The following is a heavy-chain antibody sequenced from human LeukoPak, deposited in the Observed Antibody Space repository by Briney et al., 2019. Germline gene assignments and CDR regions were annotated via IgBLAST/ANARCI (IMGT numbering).Heavy chain of an antibody. V-gene: IGHV4-59*01. CDR1: GGSISSYY. CDR2: IYYSGST. D-gene: IGHD3-22*01. J-gene: IGHJ4*02. Sequence: SETLSLTRTVSGGSISSYYWSWIRQPPGKGLEWIGYIYYSGSTNYNPSLKSRVTISVDTSKNQFSLKLSSVTAADTAVYYCARGGYYYDSSSLVDYWGQGTLVTVSS. CDR3: ARGGYYYDSSSLVDY.